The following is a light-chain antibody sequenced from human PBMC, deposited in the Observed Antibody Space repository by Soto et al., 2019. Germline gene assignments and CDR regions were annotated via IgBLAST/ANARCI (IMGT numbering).Light chain of an antibody. Sequence: QRLLTQPASVSGSPGQKVTISCTGSISNIGAGYDVNWYHQLPGTAPKLLIHGNSNRPSGVPDRFSGSKSGTSASLAITGLQAEDEADYFCQSYDSSLSGYVFGTGTKVTRP. CDR2: GNS. V-gene: IGLV1-40*01. CDR1: ISNIGAGYD. J-gene: IGLJ1*01. CDR3: QSYDSSLSGYV.